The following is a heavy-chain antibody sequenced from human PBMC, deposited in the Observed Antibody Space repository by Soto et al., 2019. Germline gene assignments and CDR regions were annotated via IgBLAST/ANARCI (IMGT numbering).Heavy chain of an antibody. CDR2: IYSSGGT. CDR3: ARSPWDC. Sequence: GGSLRLSCAASGFTVSSSYISWVRQAPGKGLEWVSIIYSSGGTKYADSVKGRFSISRDNSRNTVFLQMNSLRVEDTAIYYCARSPWDCWGQGTLVT. CDR1: GFTVSSSY. V-gene: IGHV3-66*01. J-gene: IGHJ4*02.